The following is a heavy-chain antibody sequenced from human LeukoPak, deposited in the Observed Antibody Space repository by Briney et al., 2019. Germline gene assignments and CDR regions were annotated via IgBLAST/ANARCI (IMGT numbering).Heavy chain of an antibody. J-gene: IGHJ6*03. Sequence: ASVKVSSKASGYTFTGYYMRWVRQAPGQALGWVGWSNANSGGTNYAQQFQGRVTMTRDTSISTAYMELSRLRSDDTAVYYCARDAIAVAGYYYYYMDVWGKGTTVTISS. CDR2: SNANSGGT. D-gene: IGHD6-19*01. CDR3: ARDAIAVAGYYYYYMDV. CDR1: GYTFTGYY. V-gene: IGHV1-2*02.